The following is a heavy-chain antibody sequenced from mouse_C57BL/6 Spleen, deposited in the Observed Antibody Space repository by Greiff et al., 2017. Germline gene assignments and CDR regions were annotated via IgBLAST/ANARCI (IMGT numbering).Heavy chain of an antibody. CDR2: ISDGGSYT. CDR3: ARGDYGSSSSFAY. V-gene: IGHV5-4*01. J-gene: IGHJ3*01. Sequence: EVQLVESGGGLVKPGGSLKLSCAASGFTFSSYAMSWVRQTPEKRLEWVATISDGGSYTYYPDNVKGRFTISRDNAKNNLYLQMSHLKSEDTAMYYCARGDYGSSSSFAYWGQGTLVTVSA. CDR1: GFTFSSYA. D-gene: IGHD1-1*01.